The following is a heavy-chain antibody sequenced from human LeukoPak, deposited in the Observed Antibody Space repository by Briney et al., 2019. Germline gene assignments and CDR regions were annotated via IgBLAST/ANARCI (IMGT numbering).Heavy chain of an antibody. CDR3: TRVGYIDEGIDY. V-gene: IGHV3-7*04. Sequence: PGGSLRLSCAASGFTSSPYWMTWVRQAPGKGLEWVANIKQDGSKKSYVDSVKGRFTISRDNAKNSLYLQMNSLRAEDTAIYYCTRVGYIDEGIDYWGQGTLVTVSS. CDR2: IKQDGSKK. CDR1: GFTSSPYW. D-gene: IGHD5-24*01. J-gene: IGHJ4*02.